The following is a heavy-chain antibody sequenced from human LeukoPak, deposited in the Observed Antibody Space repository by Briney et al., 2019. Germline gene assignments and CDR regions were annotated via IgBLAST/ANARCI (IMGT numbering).Heavy chain of an antibody. J-gene: IGHJ5*02. V-gene: IGHV4-4*02. CDR3: AGTRGSPYNWFDP. CDR2: IYHSGST. D-gene: IGHD3-16*01. Sequence: SGTLSLTCAVSGGSISSSNWWSWVRQPPGQGLEWIGSIYHSGSTYHNPSLKSRVTISVDTSKNQCSLKLSSVTAADTAVYYCAGTRGSPYNWFDPWGQGTLVTVSS. CDR1: GGSISSSNW.